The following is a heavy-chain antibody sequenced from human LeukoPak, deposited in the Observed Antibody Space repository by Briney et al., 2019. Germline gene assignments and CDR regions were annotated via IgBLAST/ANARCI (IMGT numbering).Heavy chain of an antibody. Sequence: SETLSLTCSVSGGSISTYYWSWIRQPPGKGLEWIGYIYYSGSTNYNPSLKSRVTISVDTSKNQFSPKLSSVTAADTAMYYCARDLTRAVAGRDGYAFDIWGQGTMVTVSS. CDR3: ARDLTRAVAGRDGYAFDI. D-gene: IGHD6-19*01. CDR2: IYYSGST. J-gene: IGHJ3*02. V-gene: IGHV4-59*01. CDR1: GGSISTYY.